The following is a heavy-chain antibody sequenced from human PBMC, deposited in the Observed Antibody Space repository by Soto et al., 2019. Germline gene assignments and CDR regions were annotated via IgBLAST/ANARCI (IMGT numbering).Heavy chain of an antibody. Sequence: GGSLRLSCAASGFTFSSYAMSWVRQAPGKGLEWVSAISGSGGSTYYADSVKGRFTISRDNSKNTLYLQMNSLRAEDTAVYYCAKVSTVTTTRALFDYWGQGTLVTVSS. CDR3: AKVSTVTTTRALFDY. D-gene: IGHD4-17*01. J-gene: IGHJ4*02. CDR2: ISGSGGST. V-gene: IGHV3-23*01. CDR1: GFTFSSYA.